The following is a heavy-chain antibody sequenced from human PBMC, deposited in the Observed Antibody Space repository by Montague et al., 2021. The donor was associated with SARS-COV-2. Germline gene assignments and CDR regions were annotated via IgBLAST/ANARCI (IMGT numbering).Heavy chain of an antibody. Sequence: CAISGDSVSSNSAAWNWIKQSPSRGLEWLGRTYYRSKWYNDYAVSVKSRITINPDTSKNQFSLQLNSVTAADTAVYYCARGLFQPDFRAYWGQGTLVTVSS. D-gene: IGHD2-2*01. CDR3: ARGLFQPDFRAY. J-gene: IGHJ4*02. V-gene: IGHV6-1*01. CDR2: TYYRSKWYN. CDR1: GDSVSSNSAA.